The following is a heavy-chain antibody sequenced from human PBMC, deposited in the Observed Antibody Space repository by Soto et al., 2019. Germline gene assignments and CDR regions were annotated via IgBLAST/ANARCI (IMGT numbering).Heavy chain of an antibody. CDR2: ISGSGGST. CDR3: AKEESTSNQSGY. J-gene: IGHJ4*02. D-gene: IGHD2-2*01. V-gene: IGHV3-23*01. Sequence: EVQLLDSGGGLVQPGGSLRLSCAASGFTFTRYAMSWVRQAPGKGLEWVSAISGSGGSTYYADSVRGRFTISRDNSKNTLYLQMNSLRAEDTAVYYCAKEESTSNQSGYWGQGTLVTVSS. CDR1: GFTFTRYA.